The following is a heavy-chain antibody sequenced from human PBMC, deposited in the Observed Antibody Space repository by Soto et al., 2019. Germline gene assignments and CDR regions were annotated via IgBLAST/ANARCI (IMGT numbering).Heavy chain of an antibody. CDR2: IYWDDDK. Sequence: QTTLKESGPTLVKPTQTLTPTCTFSGFSLSTSGVAVGCIRQPPVKALEWLAPIYWDDDKGYSPSLKSRLTLTKDTSRNQVVLTMTNMNPVDTATYYCAHRPSRFSPNGFDIWGQGTMVTVSS. J-gene: IGHJ3*02. CDR3: AHRPSRFSPNGFDI. D-gene: IGHD6-6*01. CDR1: GFSLSTSGVA. V-gene: IGHV2-5*02.